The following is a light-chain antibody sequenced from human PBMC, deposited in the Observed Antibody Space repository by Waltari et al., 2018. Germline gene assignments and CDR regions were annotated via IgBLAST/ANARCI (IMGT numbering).Light chain of an antibody. CDR1: RSDIGASRF. CDR2: AGS. J-gene: IGLJ2*01. CDR3: SSYSNDHTVI. Sequence: QSGLTHPASMSGSPGQSISISCSGRRSDIGASRFFSWYQQFPAPPPKLLIYAGSNRPSGISDRFSGSTSGYKASLTITNLQIEDEADYFCSSYSNDHTVIFGAGTRLTVL. V-gene: IGLV2-14*03.